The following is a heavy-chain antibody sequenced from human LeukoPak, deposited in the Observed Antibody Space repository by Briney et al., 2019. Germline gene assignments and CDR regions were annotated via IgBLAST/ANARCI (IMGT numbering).Heavy chain of an antibody. D-gene: IGHD1-26*01. CDR1: GDSISSGGYS. J-gene: IGHJ4*02. CDR3: ARDSVYSGSSLDY. V-gene: IGHV4-30-4*07. CDR2: IYYSGST. Sequence: PSETLSLTCAVSGDSISSGGYSWSWIRQPPGKGLEWIGYIYYSGSTYYNPSLKSRVTISVDTSKNQSSLKLSSVTAADTAVYYCARDSVYSGSSLDYWGQGALVTVSS.